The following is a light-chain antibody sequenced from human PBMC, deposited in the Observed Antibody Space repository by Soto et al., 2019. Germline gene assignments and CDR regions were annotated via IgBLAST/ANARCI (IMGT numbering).Light chain of an antibody. J-gene: IGLJ1*01. Sequence: QSALTQPASVSGSPGQSITISCTGTSSDVGSYNLVSRYQHHSGKAPKLMVYEGSKRPSGVSNRFSGSKSGNTASLTISGLQAEDEADYYCCSYAGSSTYVFGTGTKVTVL. V-gene: IGLV2-23*01. CDR2: EGS. CDR1: SSDVGSYNL. CDR3: CSYAGSSTYV.